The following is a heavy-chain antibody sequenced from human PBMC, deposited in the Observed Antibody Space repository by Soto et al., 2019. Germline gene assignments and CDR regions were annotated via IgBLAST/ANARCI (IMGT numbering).Heavy chain of an antibody. CDR1: GGSISSGGYY. D-gene: IGHD4-17*01. V-gene: IGHV4-31*03. CDR2: IYYSGST. J-gene: IGHJ6*02. Sequence: SETLSLTGTVSGGSISSGGYYWSWIRQHPGKGLEWIGYIYYSGSTYYNPSLKSRVTISVDTSKNQFSLKLSSVTAADTAVYYCARDSAGDPITTYGMDVWGQGTTVTVSS. CDR3: ARDSAGDPITTYGMDV.